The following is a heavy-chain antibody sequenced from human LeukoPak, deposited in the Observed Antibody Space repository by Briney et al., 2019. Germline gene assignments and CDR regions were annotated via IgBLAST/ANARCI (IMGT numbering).Heavy chain of an antibody. V-gene: IGHV3-66*01. CDR2: IYSGGST. D-gene: IGHD5-12*01. Sequence: GGSLRVSCAASGFTVSSNYMNWVRQAPGKGLEWVSVIYSGGSTYYTDSVKGRFTISRDNSKNTLYLQMNSLRVEDTAVYYCARDHVPRTHYSSNGLIWGQGTLFTVSS. CDR3: ARDHVPRTHYSSNGLI. J-gene: IGHJ4*02. CDR1: GFTVSSNY.